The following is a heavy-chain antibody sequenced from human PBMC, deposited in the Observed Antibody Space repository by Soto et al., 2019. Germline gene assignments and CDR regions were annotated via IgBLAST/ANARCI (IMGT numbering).Heavy chain of an antibody. CDR3: ARALTNYCSSTSCPYYYYGMDV. V-gene: IGHV6-1*01. J-gene: IGHJ6*02. D-gene: IGHD2-2*01. Sequence: HTLAVTCAISGYSVCSNSAAWYWIRQSTSRGLEWLGGPYYRSKWYNDYAVSLKSRITINPDTSTNQFSLQLTSVTPEDTAVSYCARALTNYCSSTSCPYYYYGMDVWGQGSTVTVSS. CDR2: PYYRSKWYN. CDR1: GYSVCSNSAA.